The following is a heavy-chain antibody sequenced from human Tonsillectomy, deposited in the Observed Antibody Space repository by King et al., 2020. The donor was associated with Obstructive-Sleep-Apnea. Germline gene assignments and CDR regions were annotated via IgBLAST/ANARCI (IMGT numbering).Heavy chain of an antibody. D-gene: IGHD3-16*01. CDR2: VTGGGGAT. V-gene: IGHV3-23*04. CDR1: GFTFTNYA. Sequence: VQLVESGGGLVQPGGSLRLSCAASGFTFTNYAMSWVRPAPGKGLEWVSPVTGGGGATYHADSVKGRFTMSRDNSKKRLYLQMNSLRAEDTAVYYCTKGLKGVILTLNTFDIWGPGTMVTVSS. J-gene: IGHJ3*02. CDR3: TKGLKGVILTLNTFDI.